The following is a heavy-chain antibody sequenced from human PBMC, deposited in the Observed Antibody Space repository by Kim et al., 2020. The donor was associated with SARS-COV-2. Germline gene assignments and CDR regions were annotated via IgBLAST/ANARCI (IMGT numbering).Heavy chain of an antibody. V-gene: IGHV1-18*04. CDR3: ARDRGQQLVTGVFDD. CDR2: ISSYSGQT. D-gene: IGHD6-13*01. Sequence: ASVKVSCKTSGYTFTSNSVSWVRQAPGQGLEWMGWISSYSGQTNYAQKLQGRVTITTDTSTSTAYMELRTLRSDDTAVYFCARDRGQQLVTGVFDDWGQGTLVTVSS. CDR1: GYTFTSNS. J-gene: IGHJ4*02.